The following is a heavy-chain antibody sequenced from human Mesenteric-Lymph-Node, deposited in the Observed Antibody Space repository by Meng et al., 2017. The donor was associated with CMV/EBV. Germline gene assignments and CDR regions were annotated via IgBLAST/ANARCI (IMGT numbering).Heavy chain of an antibody. CDR2: IYYSGST. CDR3: ARSVIAARPGALDV. J-gene: IGHJ6*02. V-gene: IGHV4-39*01. Sequence: SETLSLTCTVSGGSISSSSYYWGWIRQPPGKGLEWIGSIYYSGSTYYNPSLKSRVTISVDTSKNQFSLKLSSVTAADTAVYYCARSVIAARPGALDVWGQGTTVTVSS. CDR1: GGSISSSSYY. D-gene: IGHD6-6*01.